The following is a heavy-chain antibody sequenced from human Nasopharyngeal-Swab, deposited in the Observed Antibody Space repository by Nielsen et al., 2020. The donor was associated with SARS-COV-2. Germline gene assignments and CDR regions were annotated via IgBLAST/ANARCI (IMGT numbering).Heavy chain of an antibody. CDR3: ARDITQLLWFGESRAFDI. CDR1: GGSFSDYY. V-gene: IGHV4-34*01. CDR2: INHSGST. J-gene: IGHJ3*02. Sequence: SETLSLTCAVYGGSFSDYYWSWIRQPPGKGLEWIGEINHSGSTNYNPSLKSRVTISEDTSKNQFSLKLRSVTAADTAVYYCARDITQLLWFGESRAFDIWGQGTMVTVCS. D-gene: IGHD3-10*01.